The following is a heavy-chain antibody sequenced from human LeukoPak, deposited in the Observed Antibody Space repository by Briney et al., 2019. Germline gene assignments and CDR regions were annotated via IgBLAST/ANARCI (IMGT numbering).Heavy chain of an antibody. D-gene: IGHD2-15*01. CDR1: GFTFSSYG. V-gene: IGHV3-30*18. Sequence: GGSLRLSCAASGFTFSSYGMHWVRQAPGKGLEWVAVISYDGSNKYYADSVKGRFTISRDNSKNTLYLQMNSLRAEDTAVYYCAKDGRGCSGGSCYSEWDYVWGSIQPADWGQGTLVTVSS. CDR2: ISYDGSNK. J-gene: IGHJ4*02. CDR3: AKDGRGCSGGSCYSEWDYVWGSIQPAD.